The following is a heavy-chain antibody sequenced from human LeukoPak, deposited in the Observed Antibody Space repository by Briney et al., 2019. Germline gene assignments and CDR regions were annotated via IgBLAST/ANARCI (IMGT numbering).Heavy chain of an antibody. CDR1: GYTFTDYA. J-gene: IGHJ4*02. CDR3: ARVLTHDYGDYVILFY. Sequence: GASVKVSCEASGYTFTDYALHWVRQAPGQSLEWMGWITTGRGETRYSQEFQRRITFTRDKSASTVYMDLSDLRSEDTAVYYCARVLTHDYGDYVILFYWGQGTLVTVSS. D-gene: IGHD4-17*01. V-gene: IGHV1-3*03. CDR2: ITTGRGET.